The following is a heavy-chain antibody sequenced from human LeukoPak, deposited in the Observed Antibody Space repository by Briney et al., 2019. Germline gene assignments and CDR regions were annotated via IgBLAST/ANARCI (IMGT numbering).Heavy chain of an antibody. Sequence: GGSLRLSCAASGFTFSSYGMHWVRQAPGMGLEWVAIISYDGSNTFYGDSVKGRFTISRDNSKKTLYLQMNSLRTEDTAVYYCARDQTAVTGVWGTIDYWGQGTLVTVSP. D-gene: IGHD2-8*02. V-gene: IGHV3-30*03. J-gene: IGHJ4*02. CDR1: GFTFSSYG. CDR3: ARDQTAVTGVWGTIDY. CDR2: ISYDGSNT.